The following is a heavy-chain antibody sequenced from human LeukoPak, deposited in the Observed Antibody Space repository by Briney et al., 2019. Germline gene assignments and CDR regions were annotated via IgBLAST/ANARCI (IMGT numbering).Heavy chain of an antibody. CDR1: GGSISSYY. D-gene: IGHD1-26*01. CDR2: IYTSGST. CDR3: ARGPPIVGATIYFDY. V-gene: IGHV4-4*07. Sequence: EPSETLSLACTVSGGSISSYYWSWIRQPAGRGLEWIGRIYTSGSTNYNPSLKSRVTMSVDTSKNQFSLKLSSVTAADTAVYYCARGPPIVGATIYFDYWGQGTLVTVSS. J-gene: IGHJ4*02.